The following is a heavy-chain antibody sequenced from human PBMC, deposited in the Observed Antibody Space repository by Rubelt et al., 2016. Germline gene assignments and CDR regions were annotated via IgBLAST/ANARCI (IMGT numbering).Heavy chain of an antibody. CDR1: GGSFSGYY. CDR2: INHSGST. Sequence: QVQLQQWGAGLLKPSETLSLTCAVYGGSFSGYYWSWIRQPPGKGLEWIGEINHSGSTNYNPSLRRWVTIAVDTSKNQFSLKLSSVTAADTAVDYCARGPDIVVVTAHAFDIWGQGTMVTVSS. D-gene: IGHD2-21*02. CDR3: ARGPDIVVVTAHAFDI. J-gene: IGHJ3*02. V-gene: IGHV4-34*01.